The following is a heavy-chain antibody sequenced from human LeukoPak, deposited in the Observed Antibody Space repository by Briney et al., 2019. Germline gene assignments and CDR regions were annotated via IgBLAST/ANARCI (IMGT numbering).Heavy chain of an antibody. CDR3: ARGGSPGGRLSY. J-gene: IGHJ4*02. D-gene: IGHD3-16*01. CDR2: IKDDGSEK. V-gene: IGHV3-7*01. CDR1: GFTFSSYW. Sequence: VQLGGSLRLSCAASGFTFSSYWMSWVRQAPGKGLEWVASIKDDGSEKFDVDSVKGRFTTSRDNAKNSLYLQMNSLRAEDTAVYYCARGGSPGGRLSYWGQGTLVTVSS.